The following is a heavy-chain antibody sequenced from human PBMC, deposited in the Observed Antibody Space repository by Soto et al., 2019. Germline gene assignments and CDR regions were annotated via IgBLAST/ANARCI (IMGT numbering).Heavy chain of an antibody. Sequence: QVQLVESGGGVVQPGRSLRLSCAASGFTFSNFPMHWVRQAPGKGLEWVAVISYGGINNYYADSVKGRFTISRDDSKNTVYLQMNGLRPEDTAVYFWAMTTVVSGTPDFDYWGQGTLVTVSS. D-gene: IGHD4-4*01. CDR3: AMTTVVSGTPDFDY. J-gene: IGHJ4*02. V-gene: IGHV3-30-3*01. CDR2: ISYGGINN. CDR1: GFTFSNFP.